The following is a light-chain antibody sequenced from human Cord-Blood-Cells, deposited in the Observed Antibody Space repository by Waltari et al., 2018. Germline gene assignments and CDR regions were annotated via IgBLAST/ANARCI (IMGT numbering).Light chain of an antibody. V-gene: IGKV1-39*01. CDR3: QQSYSTPYT. Sequence: DIQMTQSSSSLSASVGDSVTIPCRARQSISSYLNWYQQKPGKAPKLLIDAASSLQSGVPSRFSGSGSGTDFTLTISSLQPEDFATYYCQQSYSTPYTFGQGTKLEIK. J-gene: IGKJ2*01. CDR2: AAS. CDR1: QSISSY.